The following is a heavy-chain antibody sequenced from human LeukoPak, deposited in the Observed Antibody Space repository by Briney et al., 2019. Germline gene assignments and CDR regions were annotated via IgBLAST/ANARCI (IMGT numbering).Heavy chain of an antibody. Sequence: SVKVSCKASGGTFSSYAISWVRQAPGQGLEWMGGIIPIFGTANYAQKFQGRVTITADESTSTAYMELSSLRSEDTAVYYCARAGAGGSYSPLDPNPRSYYFDYWGQGTLVTVSS. CDR3: ARAGAGGSYSPLDPNPRSYYFDY. V-gene: IGHV1-69*01. CDR2: IIPIFGTA. J-gene: IGHJ4*02. CDR1: GGTFSSYA. D-gene: IGHD1-26*01.